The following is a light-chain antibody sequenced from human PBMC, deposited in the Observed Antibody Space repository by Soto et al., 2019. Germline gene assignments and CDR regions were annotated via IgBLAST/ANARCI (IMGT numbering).Light chain of an antibody. CDR1: SSDVGGYNY. CDR3: GSYAGSYTLV. J-gene: IGLJ2*01. V-gene: IGLV2-11*01. Sequence: QSVLTQPRSVSGSPGQSVTISCTGTSSDVGGYNYVSWYQQHPGKAPKLIIYDVSKRPSGVPDRFSGSKSGNTASLTISGLQAEDEADYYCGSYAGSYTLVFGGGTRLTVL. CDR2: DVS.